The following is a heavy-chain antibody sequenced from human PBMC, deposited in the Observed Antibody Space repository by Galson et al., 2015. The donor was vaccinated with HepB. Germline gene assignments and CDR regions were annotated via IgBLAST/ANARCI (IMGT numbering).Heavy chain of an antibody. J-gene: IGHJ4*02. CDR1: RYNFTKYS. CDR2: SNIYSGDT. V-gene: IGHV1-18*01. Sequence: SCEASRYNFTKYSISWVRQAPGQGLEWMGWSNIYSGDTNYAQKFQGRVIMTKDTSTTTHYLDLKSLSYDDTAIYYCERGGAAAIGGPTFDYWGQGTLVTASS. CDR3: ERGGAAAIGGPTFDY. D-gene: IGHD5-12*01.